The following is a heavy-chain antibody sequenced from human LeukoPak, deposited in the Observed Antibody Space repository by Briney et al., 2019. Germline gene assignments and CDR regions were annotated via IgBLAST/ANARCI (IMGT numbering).Heavy chain of an antibody. V-gene: IGHV3-15*01. Sequence: GGSLRLSCAASGFSFSGAWLNWVRQAPGKGLEWVGRIKNGGATDYAAPVKGRFTISRDDPKATRYLQMNSLETEETAKYFCTTVTHFYLGGQGILVTVSS. CDR3: TTVTHFYL. J-gene: IGHJ4*02. D-gene: IGHD2-15*01. CDR2: IKNGGAT. CDR1: GFSFSGAW.